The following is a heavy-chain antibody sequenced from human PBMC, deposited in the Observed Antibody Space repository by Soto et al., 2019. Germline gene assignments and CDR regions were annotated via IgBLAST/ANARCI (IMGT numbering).Heavy chain of an antibody. D-gene: IGHD3-16*01. CDR2: IYTRGST. CDR1: GASITNFY. CDR3: AKGGAYYFDS. Sequence: SETLSLTCPVSGASITNFYWSWIRQSARKRLEWIGRIYTRGSTDYNPSLKSRVTMSIDTSKNQLSLTLSSVTAADAAVYYCAKGGAYYFDSWGQGILVTVS. V-gene: IGHV4-4*07. J-gene: IGHJ4*02.